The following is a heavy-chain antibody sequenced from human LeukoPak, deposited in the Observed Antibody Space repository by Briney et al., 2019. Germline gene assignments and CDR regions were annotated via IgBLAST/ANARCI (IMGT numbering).Heavy chain of an antibody. CDR1: GYTFTGYY. J-gene: IGHJ4*02. CDR2: INPNSGGT. Sequence: ASVKVSCKASGYTFTGYYMHWVRQAPGQGLEWMGWINPNSGGTNYAQKFQGRVTMTRDTSISTAYMELSRLRSDDTAVYYCARGELGYCSSTSCYVWDCWGQGTLVTVSS. V-gene: IGHV1-2*02. CDR3: ARGELGYCSSTSCYVWDC. D-gene: IGHD2-2*01.